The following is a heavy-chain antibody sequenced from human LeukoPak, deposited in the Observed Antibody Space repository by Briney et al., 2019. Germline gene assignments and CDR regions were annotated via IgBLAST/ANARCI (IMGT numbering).Heavy chain of an antibody. J-gene: IGHJ5*02. CDR2: IYYSGIT. CDR3: ARGQGYSYGYEWFDP. V-gene: IGHV4-39*07. CDR1: GGSISSSNYY. D-gene: IGHD5-18*01. Sequence: SETLSLTCTVSGGSISSSNYYWGWICQPPGKGLEWIGSIYYSGITYYNPSLKSRLTISVDTSKNQFSLKLSSVTAADTAVYYCARGQGYSYGYEWFDPWGQGTLVTVSS.